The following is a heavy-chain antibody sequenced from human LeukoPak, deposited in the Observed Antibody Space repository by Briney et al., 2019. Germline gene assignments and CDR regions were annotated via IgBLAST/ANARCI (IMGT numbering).Heavy chain of an antibody. CDR3: ARVGKP. D-gene: IGHD3-10*01. J-gene: IGHJ3*01. CDR2: IYYSGST. Sequence: SETLSLTCTVSGGSISNYYWSWIRQPPGKGLEWIGYIYYSGSTKYNPSLKSRVAISVDTSKNQFSLKLSSVTAADTAVYYCARVGKPWGQGTMVTVSS. V-gene: IGHV4-59*01. CDR1: GGSISNYY.